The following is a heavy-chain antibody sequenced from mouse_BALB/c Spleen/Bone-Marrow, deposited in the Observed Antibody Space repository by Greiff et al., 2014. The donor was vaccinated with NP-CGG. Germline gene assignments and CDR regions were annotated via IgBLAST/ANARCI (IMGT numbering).Heavy chain of an antibody. CDR2: ISNLAYSI. V-gene: IGHV5-15*02. CDR3: AREGGAMDY. Sequence: EVQLVESGGGLVQPGGSRKLSCAASGFTFSDYGMAWVRQAPGKGPEWVAFISNLAYSIYYADTVTGRFTISRENAKNTQYLEMSSLRSEDTAMYYCAREGGAMDYWGQGTSVTVSS. CDR1: GFTFSDYG. J-gene: IGHJ4*01.